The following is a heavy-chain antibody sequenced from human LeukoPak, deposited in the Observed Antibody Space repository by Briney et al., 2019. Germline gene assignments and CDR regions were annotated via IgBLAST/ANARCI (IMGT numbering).Heavy chain of an antibody. Sequence: ASVKASCKASGYTFIGYYMHWVRQAPGQGLEWMGWINPKSGDTNYAQRFQGSVTMTRDTSISTAYMELSRLRSDDTAVYYCASLSLGGMDVWGQGTTVTVSS. V-gene: IGHV1-2*02. CDR1: GYTFIGYY. J-gene: IGHJ6*02. CDR3: ASLSLGGMDV. CDR2: INPKSGDT.